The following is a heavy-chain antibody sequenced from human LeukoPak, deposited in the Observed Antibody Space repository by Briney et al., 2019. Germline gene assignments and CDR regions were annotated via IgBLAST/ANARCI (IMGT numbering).Heavy chain of an antibody. Sequence: SETLSLTCTVSGGSISSGGYYWSWIRQHPGKGLEWIGYIYYSGSTYYNPSLKGRVTISVDTSKNQFSLKLSSVTAADTAVYYCAREGGLGTTNLNWFDPWGQGTLVTVSS. CDR3: AREGGLGTTNLNWFDP. CDR1: GGSISSGGYY. V-gene: IGHV4-31*03. CDR2: IYYSGST. J-gene: IGHJ5*02. D-gene: IGHD1-1*01.